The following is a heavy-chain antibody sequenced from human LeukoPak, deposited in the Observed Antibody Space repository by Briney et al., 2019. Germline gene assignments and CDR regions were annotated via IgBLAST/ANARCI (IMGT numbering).Heavy chain of an antibody. CDR2: VSQWNT. V-gene: IGHV4-4*07. CDR3: ARQGSDNHFDS. J-gene: IGHJ4*02. Sequence: SETLSLTCTLSNDYIKDYYWSWIRQPAGKGLEWIGRVSQWNTNYNPSLKSRVSMSVQASRNQFSLRLNSATAADTAVYYCARQGSDNHFDSWGPGTLVSVSS. D-gene: IGHD1-14*01. CDR1: NDYIKDYY.